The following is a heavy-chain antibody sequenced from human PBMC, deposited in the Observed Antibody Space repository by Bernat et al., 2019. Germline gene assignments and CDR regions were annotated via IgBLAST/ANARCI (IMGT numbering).Heavy chain of an antibody. Sequence: EVQLVESGGGLVQPGGSLRLSCAASGFTFTGYVMSWVRQAPGQGLEWVSVIYSGGNTYYADSVKGRFTISRDSSKSTLYLQMNSLIAEDTAVYYCARARVTMLRGVISGYYMDVWGQGTTVTVSS. CDR2: IYSGGNT. CDR1: GFTFTGYV. D-gene: IGHD3-10*01. J-gene: IGHJ6*02. CDR3: ARARVTMLRGVISGYYMDV. V-gene: IGHV3-66*01.